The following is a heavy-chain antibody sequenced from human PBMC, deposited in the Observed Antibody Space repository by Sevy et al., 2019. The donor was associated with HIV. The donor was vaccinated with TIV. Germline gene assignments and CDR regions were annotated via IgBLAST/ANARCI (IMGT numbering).Heavy chain of an antibody. Sequence: GGSLRLSCAASGFTFDDYAMHWVRQAPGKGLEWVSGISWNSGSIGYADSVKGRFIISRDNAKNSLYLQMNSLRAEDTALYYCAKDRRLSYYYGMDVWGQGTTVTVSS. D-gene: IGHD2-21*02. CDR3: AKDRRLSYYYGMDV. J-gene: IGHJ6*02. V-gene: IGHV3-9*01. CDR2: ISWNSGSI. CDR1: GFTFDDYA.